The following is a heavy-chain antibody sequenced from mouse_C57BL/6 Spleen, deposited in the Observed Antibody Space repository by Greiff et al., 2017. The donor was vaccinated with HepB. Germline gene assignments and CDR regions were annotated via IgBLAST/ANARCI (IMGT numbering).Heavy chain of an antibody. D-gene: IGHD4-1*01. V-gene: IGHV1-42*01. Sequence: VQLKESGPELVKPGASVKISCKASGYSFTGYYMNWVKQSPEKSLEWIGEINPSTGGTTYNQKFKAKATVTVNKSSSTAYMQLKSLTSEDSAVYYCAGGNWAYAMDYWGQGTSVTVSS. CDR3: AGGNWAYAMDY. CDR1: GYSFTGYY. J-gene: IGHJ4*01. CDR2: INPSTGGT.